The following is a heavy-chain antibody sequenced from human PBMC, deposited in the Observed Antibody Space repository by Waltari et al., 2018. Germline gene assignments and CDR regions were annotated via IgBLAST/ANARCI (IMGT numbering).Heavy chain of an antibody. CDR2: ISGNAGTT. D-gene: IGHD3-10*02. J-gene: IGHJ4*02. CDR1: GFTFSPYA. Sequence: EVQLLDSGGGLVQPGGSLRLSCVASGFTFSPYAMSWVRQGPGKGLEGVSAISGNAGTTYYTDSVKGRFTISRDNSKNTLYLQMNSLRAEDTAVYYCTRALFGGSTDWGQGTLVTVSS. V-gene: IGHV3-23*01. CDR3: TRALFGGSTD.